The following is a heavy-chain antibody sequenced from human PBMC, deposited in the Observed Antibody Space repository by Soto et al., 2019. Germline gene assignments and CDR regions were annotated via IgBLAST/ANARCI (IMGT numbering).Heavy chain of an antibody. D-gene: IGHD5-12*01. CDR2: INHSGST. CDR1: GGSFSGYY. Sequence: SQTLSLTCAVYGGSFSGYYWSWIRQPPGKGLEWIGEINHSGSTNYNPSLKSRVTISVDTSKNQFSLKLSSVTAADTAVYYCARLVSLVATIPLFDYWGQGTLVTVSS. V-gene: IGHV4-34*01. J-gene: IGHJ4*02. CDR3: ARLVSLVATIPLFDY.